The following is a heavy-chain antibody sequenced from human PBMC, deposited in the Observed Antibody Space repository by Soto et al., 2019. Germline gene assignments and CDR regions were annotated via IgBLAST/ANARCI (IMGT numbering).Heavy chain of an antibody. V-gene: IGHV3-23*01. CDR1: GFTFSSYA. CDR3: AKVSVAGRIHQCDY. D-gene: IGHD6-19*01. J-gene: IGHJ4*02. CDR2: ISGSGGST. Sequence: EVQLLESGGGLVQPGGSLRLSCAASGFTFSSYAMSWVRQAPGKGLEWVSVISGSGGSTYDADSVKGRFTISSDNSKNTLYLQMNSLRAEDTAVYYCAKVSVAGRIHQCDYWGQGTLVTVSS.